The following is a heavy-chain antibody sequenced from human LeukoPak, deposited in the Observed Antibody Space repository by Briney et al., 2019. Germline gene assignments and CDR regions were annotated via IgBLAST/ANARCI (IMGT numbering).Heavy chain of an antibody. CDR1: GYSFSING. CDR3: ARDGGSGFDP. D-gene: IGHD1-14*01. CDR2: ISAYNGNT. Sequence: ASVTVSFTAAGYSFSINGISWVWLPPGQGKEWVGWISAYNGNTDYAPKLQGRVTMSTDTSTSTAYMELRSLRSDDTAVYYCARDGGSGFDPWGQGTLVTVSS. V-gene: IGHV1-18*01. J-gene: IGHJ5*02.